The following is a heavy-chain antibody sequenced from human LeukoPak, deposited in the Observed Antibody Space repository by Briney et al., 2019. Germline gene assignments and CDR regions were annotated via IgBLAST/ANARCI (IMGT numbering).Heavy chain of an antibody. CDR2: ISSSSSTI. J-gene: IGHJ4*02. Sequence: GGSLRLSCAASGFTFSSYSMNWVRQAPGKGLEWVSYISSSSSTIYYADSVKGRFTISRDNAKNSLYLQMNSLRAEDTAVYYCARDPNGDYEHRPYYFDYWGQGTLVTVSS. CDR1: GFTFSSYS. V-gene: IGHV3-48*04. D-gene: IGHD4-17*01. CDR3: ARDPNGDYEHRPYYFDY.